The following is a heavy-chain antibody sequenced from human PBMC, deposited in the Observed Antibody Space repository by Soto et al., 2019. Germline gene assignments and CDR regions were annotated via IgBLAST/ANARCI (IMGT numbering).Heavy chain of an antibody. J-gene: IGHJ6*02. CDR2: IWYDGSNK. CDR1: GFTFSSYG. D-gene: IGHD6-13*01. Sequence: QVQLVESGGGVVQPGRSLRLSCAASGFTFSSYGMHWVRQAPGKGLEWVAVIWYDGSNKYYADSVKGRFTISRDNSKNTXXLXMXXLRAEDTAVYYCARDHHIAAAGIVESGDYYYGMDVWGQGTTVTVSS. V-gene: IGHV3-33*01. CDR3: ARDHHIAAAGIVESGDYYYGMDV.